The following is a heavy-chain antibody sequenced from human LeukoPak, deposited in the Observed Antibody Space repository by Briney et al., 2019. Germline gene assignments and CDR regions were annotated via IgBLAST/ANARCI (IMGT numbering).Heavy chain of an antibody. V-gene: IGHV1-3*01. J-gene: IGHJ4*02. CDR1: GYTFTSYA. CDR2: INAGNGNT. D-gene: IGHD1-26*01. Sequence: ASVKVSCKASGYTFTSYAMHWVRQAPGQRLEWMGWINAGNGNTKYSQKFQGRVTITGDTSASTAYMELSSLRSEDTAVYYCARVLVGTFGYYFDYWGQGTLVTVSS. CDR3: ARVLVGTFGYYFDY.